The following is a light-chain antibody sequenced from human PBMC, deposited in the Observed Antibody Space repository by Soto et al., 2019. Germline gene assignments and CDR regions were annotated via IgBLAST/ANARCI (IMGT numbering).Light chain of an antibody. CDR3: QQRSNWPPIT. CDR2: DAS. J-gene: IGKJ5*01. V-gene: IGKV3-11*01. Sequence: EIVLTQSPATLSLSPGERGTLSCRASQSVKTFLVWYQRRPGQATRLIIHDASHRAAGIPARFSGSGFGTDFTLTISSLEPEDAAVYYCQQRSNWPPITFGQGTRLEIK. CDR1: QSVKTF.